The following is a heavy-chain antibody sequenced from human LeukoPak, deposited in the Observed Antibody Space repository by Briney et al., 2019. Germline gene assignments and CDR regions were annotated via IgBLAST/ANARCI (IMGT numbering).Heavy chain of an antibody. V-gene: IGHV3-7*01. D-gene: IGHD3-16*02. Sequence: GGSLRLSCAASGLTFSSYWMTWVRQAPGKGLEWVAYMKQDGSEIYYVDSVKGRFTISRDNANHSLYLQMNSLRAEDTALYYCARGVYQFDYWGQGTLVTVSS. CDR3: ARGVYQFDY. CDR1: GLTFSSYW. CDR2: MKQDGSEI. J-gene: IGHJ4*02.